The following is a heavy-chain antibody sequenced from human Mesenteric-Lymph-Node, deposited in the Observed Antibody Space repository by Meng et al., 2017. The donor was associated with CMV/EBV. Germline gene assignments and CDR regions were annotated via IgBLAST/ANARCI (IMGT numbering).Heavy chain of an antibody. Sequence: GESLKISCAASGFTFSSYSFNWVRQAPGKGLECVSSISSSSTYIYYADSVKGRFTISRDNAKNSLYLQMNSLRVEDTAVYYCAKDSSRSTWYGPDSYSGMDVWGQGTTVTVSS. CDR2: ISSSSTYI. D-gene: IGHD6-13*01. J-gene: IGHJ6*02. CDR3: AKDSSRSTWYGPDSYSGMDV. CDR1: GFTFSSYS. V-gene: IGHV3-21*01.